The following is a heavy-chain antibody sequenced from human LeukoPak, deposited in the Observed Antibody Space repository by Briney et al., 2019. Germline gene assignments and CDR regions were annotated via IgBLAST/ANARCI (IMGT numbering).Heavy chain of an antibody. J-gene: IGHJ4*02. CDR3: ARGYATAFDS. CDR1: GFTFSSYA. V-gene: IGHV3-30-3*01. CDR2: ISYDGSNK. D-gene: IGHD2-2*01. Sequence: SGGSLRLSCAASGFTFSSYAMHWVRQAPGKGLEWVAVISYDGSNKYYADSVKGRFTISRDNSKNTLYLQMNSLRAEDTAVFYCARGYATAFDSWGQGALVTVSS.